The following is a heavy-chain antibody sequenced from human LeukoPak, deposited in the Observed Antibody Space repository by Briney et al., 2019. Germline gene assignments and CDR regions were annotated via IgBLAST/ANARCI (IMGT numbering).Heavy chain of an antibody. V-gene: IGHV4-59*08. CDR1: GGSISSYY. CDR3: ARHKNGVQAH. CDR2: IYYSGST. D-gene: IGHD3-10*01. Sequence: SETLSLTCTVSGGSISSYYWSWIRQPPGKGLEWIGYIYYSGSTNYNPSLKSRVTISVDTSKNQFSLKLSSVTAADTAVYYCARHKNGVQAHWGQGTLVTVSS. J-gene: IGHJ4*02.